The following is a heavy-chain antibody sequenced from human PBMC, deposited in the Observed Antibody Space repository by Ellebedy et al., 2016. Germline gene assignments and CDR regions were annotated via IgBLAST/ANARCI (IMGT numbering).Heavy chain of an antibody. Sequence: GGSLRLSCEVSGLTFNTYNMNWVRQAPGKGLECVSYIGSITSTVYYADSVKGRFTISRDNAKNSLYLQMSSLRPEDTAVYYCVRDHQAHDYWGQGSRVTVSS. CDR2: IGSITSTV. CDR1: GLTFNTYN. CDR3: VRDHQAHDY. J-gene: IGHJ4*02. V-gene: IGHV3-48*04.